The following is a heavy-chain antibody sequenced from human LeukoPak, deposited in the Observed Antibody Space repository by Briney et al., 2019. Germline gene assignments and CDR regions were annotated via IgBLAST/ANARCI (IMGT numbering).Heavy chain of an antibody. J-gene: IGHJ4*02. D-gene: IGHD3-22*01. CDR2: INPSGGST. Sequence: GASVKVSCKASGYTFTSYYMHWVRQAPGQGLEWMGIINPSGGSTSYAQKFQGRVTMTRDTSTSTVYMELSSLRSDDTAVYYCAMTYYYDSSGYYSPGYFDYWGQGTLVTVSS. CDR3: AMTYYYDSSGYYSPGYFDY. V-gene: IGHV1-46*01. CDR1: GYTFTSYY.